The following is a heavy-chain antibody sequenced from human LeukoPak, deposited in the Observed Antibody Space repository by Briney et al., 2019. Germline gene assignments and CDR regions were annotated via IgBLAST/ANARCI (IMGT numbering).Heavy chain of an antibody. D-gene: IGHD3-10*01. CDR2: VNHSVST. V-gene: IGHV4-34*01. Sequence: SETLSLTCAVYGGSFSDYYWSWIRQPPGEGLEWIGEVNHSVSTNYNPSLKSRVTISADTSKNQFSLKLTSVIVADTAVYYCARVSGLAFGELFLPHWGRGTPVTVSP. CDR1: GGSFSDYY. CDR3: ARVSGLAFGELFLPH. J-gene: IGHJ4*02.